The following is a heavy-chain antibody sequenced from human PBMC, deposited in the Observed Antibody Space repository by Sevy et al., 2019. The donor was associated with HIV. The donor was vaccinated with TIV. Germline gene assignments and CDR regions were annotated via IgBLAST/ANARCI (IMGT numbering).Heavy chain of an antibody. V-gene: IGHV4-4*02. CDR1: GDSIISSHW. CDR2: MYHRGTT. CDR3: AAAAGTDILGYYFGS. Sequence: SETLSLTCTVSGDSIISSHWWSWFRQTPGKGLEWMGHMYHRGTTNYSPSLKNRVIISVDTSKNQFSLKLTSVTAADTAVYYCAAAAGTDILGYYFGSWGQGTPVTVSS. J-gene: IGHJ4*02. D-gene: IGHD2-21*01.